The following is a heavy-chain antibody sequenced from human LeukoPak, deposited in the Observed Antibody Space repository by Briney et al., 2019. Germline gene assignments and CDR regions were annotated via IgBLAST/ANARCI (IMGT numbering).Heavy chain of an antibody. CDR3: AKSEGSGYYSTMTFDY. CDR2: ISWNSGSI. CDR1: GFTFDDYA. J-gene: IGHJ4*02. V-gene: IGHV3-9*01. Sequence: GGSLRLSCAASGFTFDDYAMHWVRQAPGKGLEWVSGISWNSGSIGYADSVKGRFTISRDNAKNSLYLQMNSLRAEDTALYYCAKSEGSGYYSTMTFDYWGQGTLVTVSS. D-gene: IGHD3-22*01.